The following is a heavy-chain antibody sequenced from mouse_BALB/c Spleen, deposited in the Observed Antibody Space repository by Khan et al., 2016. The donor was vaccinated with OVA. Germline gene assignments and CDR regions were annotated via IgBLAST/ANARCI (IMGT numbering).Heavy chain of an antibody. CDR2: INPSSGYT. V-gene: IGHV1-4*01. CDR3: ARKSTRASY. Sequence: VQLQQSGAELVKPGASVKMSCKASGYTFTSYTMHWVKQRPGQGLEWIGYINPSSGYTKYNQKFKDKATLTADKSSSTAYMQLSSLTSVDSAVYDCARKSTRASYWGQGTTLTVSS. CDR1: GYTFTSYT. D-gene: IGHD3-1*01. J-gene: IGHJ2*01.